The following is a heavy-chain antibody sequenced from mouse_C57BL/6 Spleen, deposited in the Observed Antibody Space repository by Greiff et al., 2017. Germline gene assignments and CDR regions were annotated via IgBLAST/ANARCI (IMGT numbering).Heavy chain of an antibody. V-gene: IGHV1-80*01. CDR1: GYAFSSYW. CDR2: IYPGDGDT. J-gene: IGHJ2*01. Sequence: VKLMESGAELVKPGASVKISCKASGYAFSSYWMNWVKQRPGKGLEWIGQIYPGDGDTNYNGKFKGKATLTADKSSSTAYMQLSRLASEVSAVYFCAVERLLRSFDYWGQGTTLTVSS. CDR3: AVERLLRSFDY. D-gene: IGHD2-3*01.